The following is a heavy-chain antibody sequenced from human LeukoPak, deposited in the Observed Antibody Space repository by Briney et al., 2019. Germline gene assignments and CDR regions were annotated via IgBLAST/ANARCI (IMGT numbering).Heavy chain of an antibody. Sequence: ASVKVSCKASGYTFTDYYMHWVRQAPGQGLEWMGWINPNSGGTNYAQKFQGRVTMTRDTSISTAYMELSRLRSDDTAVYYCARGPIVVVPAAGNFDYWGQGTLVTVSS. D-gene: IGHD2-2*01. V-gene: IGHV1-2*02. CDR2: INPNSGGT. CDR1: GYTFTDYY. J-gene: IGHJ4*02. CDR3: ARGPIVVVPAAGNFDY.